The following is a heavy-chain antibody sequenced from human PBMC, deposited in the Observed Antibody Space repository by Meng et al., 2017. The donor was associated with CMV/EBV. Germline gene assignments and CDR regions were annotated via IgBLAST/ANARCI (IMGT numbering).Heavy chain of an antibody. J-gene: IGHJ6*02. V-gene: IGHV3-48*03. D-gene: IGHD3-3*01. Sequence: GGSLRLSCAASGFTFSSYEMNWVRQAPGKGLEWVSYISCSGSTIYYADSVKGRFTISRDNAKNSLYLQMNSLRAEDTAVYYCARDRYGDYDFWSGYSYYYYGMDVWGQGTTVTVSS. CDR3: ARDRYGDYDFWSGYSYYYYGMDV. CDR2: ISCSGSTI. CDR1: GFTFSSYE.